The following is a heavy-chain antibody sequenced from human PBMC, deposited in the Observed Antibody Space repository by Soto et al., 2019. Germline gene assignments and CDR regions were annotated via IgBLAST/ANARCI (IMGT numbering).Heavy chain of an antibody. J-gene: IGHJ3*02. CDR2: ISQSGRA. Sequence: QVQLQESGPGLVKPSGTLSLTCTVSGAFISSNNWWTWVRQSPGKGLEWIGKISQSGRANYNPSLRGRGRMSIDKSKNLLSLKVNYVNAADTAVYYCARIQDGDAFDMWGQGTMVTVSS. V-gene: IGHV4-4*02. CDR1: GAFISSNNW. CDR3: ARIQDGDAFDM.